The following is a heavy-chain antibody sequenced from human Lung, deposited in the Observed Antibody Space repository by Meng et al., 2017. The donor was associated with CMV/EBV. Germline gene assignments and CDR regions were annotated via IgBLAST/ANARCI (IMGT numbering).Heavy chain of an antibody. CDR1: GFSFTTHA. Sequence: GESXKISCAASGFSFTTHAMHWVRQAPGKGLEWVSIISYDGSNQYYADSVKGRFTISRDISKNTLYLQMNSLRPEDTAVYYCARDLGYCGSTNCYGHFDHWXQGTLVTVSS. CDR3: ARDLGYCGSTNCYGHFDH. D-gene: IGHD2-2*01. V-gene: IGHV3-30*04. CDR2: ISYDGSNQ. J-gene: IGHJ5*02.